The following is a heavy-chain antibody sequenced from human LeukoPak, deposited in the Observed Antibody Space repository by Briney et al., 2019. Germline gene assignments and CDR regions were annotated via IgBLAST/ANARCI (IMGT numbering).Heavy chain of an antibody. J-gene: IGHJ3*02. CDR1: GGPLNTHY. Sequence: SETLSLTCTVSGGPLNTHYWSWIRQPPGGGLEWIGYIFYSGSTKYNPSLKSRVTVSMDSSKNQFSLEMKSVTAADTAVYYCTRGWSSAGVFDSWGQGTVVTVSS. D-gene: IGHD6-19*01. CDR2: IFYSGST. V-gene: IGHV4-59*08. CDR3: TRGWSSAGVFDS.